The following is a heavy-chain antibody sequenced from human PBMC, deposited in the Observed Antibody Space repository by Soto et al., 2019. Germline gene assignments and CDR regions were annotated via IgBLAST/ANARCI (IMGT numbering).Heavy chain of an antibody. J-gene: IGHJ4*02. CDR1: GYSFTSYG. Sequence: QVQLVQSGAEVKKPGASVKVSCKASGYSFTSYGISWVRQAPGQGPEWMGWISGHNGNTNHPHSLQGRVTMTTDTSRNTAYMELRSLRSDDTAVYYCARHRFNYYDDTVYYYFDYWGQGTLVTVSS. V-gene: IGHV1-18*04. D-gene: IGHD3-22*01. CDR2: ISGHNGNT. CDR3: ARHRFNYYDDTVYYYFDY.